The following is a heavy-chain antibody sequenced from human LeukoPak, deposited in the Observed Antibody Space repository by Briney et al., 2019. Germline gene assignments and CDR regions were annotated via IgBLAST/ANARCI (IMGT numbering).Heavy chain of an antibody. V-gene: IGHV4-34*01. J-gene: IGHJ4*02. CDR1: GGSFSGYY. CDR3: ARASIAARRGPYFDY. CDR2: INHSGST. Sequence: SETLSLTRAVYGGSFSGYYWSWIRQPPGKGLEWIGEINHSGSTNYNPSLKSRVTISVDTSKNQFSLKLSSVTAADTAVYYCARASIAARRGPYFDYWGQGTLVTVSS. D-gene: IGHD6-6*01.